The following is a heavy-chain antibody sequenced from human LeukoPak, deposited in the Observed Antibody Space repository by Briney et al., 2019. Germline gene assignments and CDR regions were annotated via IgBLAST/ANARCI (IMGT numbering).Heavy chain of an antibody. CDR1: GFTFSSYS. J-gene: IGHJ4*02. Sequence: PGGSLRLSXAASGFTFSSYSMNWVRQPPGKGLEWVSSISSSSSYIYYADSVKGRFTISRDNAKNSLYLQMNSLRAEDTALYYCARVHGQQLVFHYFDYWGQGTLVTVSS. CDR2: ISSSSSYI. CDR3: ARVHGQQLVFHYFDY. D-gene: IGHD6-13*01. V-gene: IGHV3-21*04.